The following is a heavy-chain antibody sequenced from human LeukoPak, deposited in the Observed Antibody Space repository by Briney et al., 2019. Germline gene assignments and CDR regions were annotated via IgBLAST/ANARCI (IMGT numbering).Heavy chain of an antibody. CDR3: ARGTYYYDSSGYFDY. D-gene: IGHD3-22*01. Sequence: GSLRLSCAASGFTFSDYYMSWIRQPPGKGLEWIGYIYYSGSTNYNPSLKSRVTISVDTSKNQFSLKLSSVTAADTAVYYCARGTYYYDSSGYFDYWGQGTLVTVSS. CDR2: IYYSGST. V-gene: IGHV4-59*08. CDR1: GFTFSDYY. J-gene: IGHJ4*02.